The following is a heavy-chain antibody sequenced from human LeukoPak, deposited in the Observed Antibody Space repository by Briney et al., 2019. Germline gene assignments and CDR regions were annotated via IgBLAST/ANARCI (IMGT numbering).Heavy chain of an antibody. Sequence: GGSLRLSCAASGFTFSSYGMHWVRQAPGKGLEWVAFIRYDGSNKYYADSVKGRFTISRDNSKNTLYLQMNSLRAEDTAVYYCAKDGDIAVVPAATPLDYWGQGTLVTVSS. V-gene: IGHV3-30*02. D-gene: IGHD2-2*01. CDR2: IRYDGSNK. J-gene: IGHJ4*02. CDR1: GFTFSSYG. CDR3: AKDGDIAVVPAATPLDY.